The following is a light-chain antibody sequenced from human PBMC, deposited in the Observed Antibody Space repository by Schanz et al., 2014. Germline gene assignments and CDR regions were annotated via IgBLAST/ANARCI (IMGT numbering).Light chain of an antibody. CDR3: MQALETPRT. CDR2: LGS. CDR1: QSLLYSDGYNY. V-gene: IGKV2-28*01. Sequence: DVVLTQSPLSLPVTPGEPASISCRSSQSLLYSDGYNYLDWYLQKPGQSPQLLIFLGSNRASGAPDRFSGSGSGTDFTLNISRVEAEDVGVYYCMQALETPRTFGQGTKVELK. J-gene: IGKJ1*01.